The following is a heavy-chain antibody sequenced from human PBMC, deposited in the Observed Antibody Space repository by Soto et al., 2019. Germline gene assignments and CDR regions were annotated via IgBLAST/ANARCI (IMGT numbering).Heavy chain of an antibody. D-gene: IGHD6-19*01. V-gene: IGHV4-39*01. CDR2: IYYSGST. CDR3: ARHVRRIAVAGTRAAAFDI. CDR1: GGSISSSSYY. Sequence: QLQLQESGPGLVKPSETLSLTCTVSGGSISSSSYYWGWIRQPPGKGLEWIGSIYYSGSTYYNPSLKSRVTISVDTSKNQFSLKLSSVTAAATAVYYCARHVRRIAVAGTRAAAFDIWGQGTMFTVSS. J-gene: IGHJ3*02.